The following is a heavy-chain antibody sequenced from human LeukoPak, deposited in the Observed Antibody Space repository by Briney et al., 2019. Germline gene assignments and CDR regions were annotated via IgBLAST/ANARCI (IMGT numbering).Heavy chain of an antibody. Sequence: SETLSLTCTVSGGSISSYYWSWIRQPAGKGLEWIGRIYTSGSTNYNPSLKSRVTMSVDTSKNQFSLKLSSVTAADTAVYYCARDMNLGIVGATFDYWGRGTLVTVSS. V-gene: IGHV4-4*07. J-gene: IGHJ4*02. CDR2: IYTSGST. D-gene: IGHD1-26*01. CDR3: ARDMNLGIVGATFDY. CDR1: GGSISSYY.